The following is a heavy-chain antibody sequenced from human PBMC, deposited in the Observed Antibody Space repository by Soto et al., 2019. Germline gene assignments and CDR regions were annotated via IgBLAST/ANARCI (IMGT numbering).Heavy chain of an antibody. V-gene: IGHV4-34*01. CDR1: GGSFSGNY. CDR2: INHSGST. Sequence: PSETLSLTCAVYGGSFSGNYWSWIRKPPGKGLKSIGEINHSGSTNYNPSLKSRVTISVDTSKNQFSLKLSSVTAADTAVYYCARGNYAQVAGIMYYYYYMDVWGKGTTVT. J-gene: IGHJ6*03. CDR3: ARGNYAQVAGIMYYYYYMDV. D-gene: IGHD6-19*01.